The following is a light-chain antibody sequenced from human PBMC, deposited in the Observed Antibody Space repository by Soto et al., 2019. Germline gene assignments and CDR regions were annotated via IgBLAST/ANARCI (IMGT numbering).Light chain of an antibody. CDR3: QQANSFPLT. J-gene: IGKJ4*01. CDR2: GAS. Sequence: DIQMTQSPSSVSASVGDRVTITCRASQDIGTWLAWYQQKPGNAPKLLISGASSLQSGVPSRFSSSGSGTDFTLTISSLQTEDLANYYCQQANSFPLTFGGGTTVEIK. V-gene: IGKV1-12*01. CDR1: QDIGTW.